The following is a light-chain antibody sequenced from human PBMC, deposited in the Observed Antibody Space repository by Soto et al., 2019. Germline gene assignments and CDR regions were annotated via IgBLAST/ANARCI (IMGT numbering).Light chain of an antibody. V-gene: IGLV2-8*01. CDR3: SSFAGSNNYV. Sequence: QSALTQPPSASGSPGQSVTISCTGTSSDVGGYNYVSWYQQHPGKAPKLMIYEVTKRPSGVPDRFSGSKSGNTASLTVSGIQAEDEADYYCSSFAGSNNYVFGTGGKLTVL. CDR2: EVT. J-gene: IGLJ1*01. CDR1: SSDVGGYNY.